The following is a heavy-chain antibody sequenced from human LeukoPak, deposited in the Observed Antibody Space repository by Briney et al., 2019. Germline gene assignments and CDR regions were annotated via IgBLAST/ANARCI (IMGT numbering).Heavy chain of an antibody. J-gene: IGHJ6*02. Sequence: SETLSLTCAVYGGSFSGYYWSWIRQPPGKGLEWIGEINHSGSTNYNPSLKSRVTISADTSKNQFSLKLSSVTAADTAVYYCARGKGYGIAAAGRYYGMDVWGQGTTVTVSS. D-gene: IGHD6-13*01. CDR2: INHSGST. CDR1: GGSFSGYY. V-gene: IGHV4-34*01. CDR3: ARGKGYGIAAAGRYYGMDV.